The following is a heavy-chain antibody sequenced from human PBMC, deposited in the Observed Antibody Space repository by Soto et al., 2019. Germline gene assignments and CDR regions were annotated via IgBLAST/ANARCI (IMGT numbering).Heavy chain of an antibody. CDR2: IYDSGST. V-gene: IGHV4-59*01. CDR3: AREHGFSYGLNYFDH. Sequence: QVQLQESGPGLVKPSETLSLTCTVSGGSINNYYWSWIRQPPGKGLEWIGYIYDSGSTNYNPSLKSRVTMSVDTSKNQFSLNLSSVTAADTAVYYCAREHGFSYGLNYFDHWGQGTLVTVSS. CDR1: GGSINNYY. J-gene: IGHJ5*02. D-gene: IGHD5-18*01.